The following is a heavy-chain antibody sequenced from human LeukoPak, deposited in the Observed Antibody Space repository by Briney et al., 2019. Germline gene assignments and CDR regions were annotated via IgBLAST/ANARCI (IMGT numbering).Heavy chain of an antibody. CDR1: GFTFSSYD. CDR2: ISGSGGST. J-gene: IGHJ4*02. D-gene: IGHD4-23*01. Sequence: GGSLRLSCAASGFTFSSYDMRWVRQAPGKGLEWVSGISGSGGSTYYADSVKGRFTISRDNSKNTLDLQMSSLRAEDTAVYYCAKGRGTYGGYPYYFDYWGQGTVVTVSS. V-gene: IGHV3-23*01. CDR3: AKGRGTYGGYPYYFDY.